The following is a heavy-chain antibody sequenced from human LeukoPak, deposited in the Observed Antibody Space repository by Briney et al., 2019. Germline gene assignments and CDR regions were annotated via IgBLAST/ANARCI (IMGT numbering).Heavy chain of an antibody. CDR1: GGSIKSNNW. Sequence: SETLSLTCAVSGGSIKSNNWWSWVRQPPGKGLEWIGEIYHNGSTNYNPSLESRVTVSVDKSKNQFSLDLSSVTAADTAVYYCAREGGSSSPSRGLFDYWGQGTLVTVSS. CDR3: AREGGSSSPSRGLFDY. CDR2: IYHNGST. V-gene: IGHV4-4*02. J-gene: IGHJ4*02. D-gene: IGHD6-6*01.